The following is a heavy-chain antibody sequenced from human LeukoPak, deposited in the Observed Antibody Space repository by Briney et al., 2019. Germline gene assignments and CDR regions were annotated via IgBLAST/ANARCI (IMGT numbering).Heavy chain of an antibody. CDR1: GFAFSRFG. J-gene: IGHJ6*02. Sequence: GGSLRLSCAASGFAFSRFGMHWVRQAPGKGLEWVAVIWYDGSNEYYADSVRGRFTISRDNSKNTLYLQMNSLRAEDTAVYYCARGDVDTIMVHYYYYGMDVWGQGTTVTVSS. D-gene: IGHD5-18*01. CDR3: ARGDVDTIMVHYYYYGMDV. V-gene: IGHV3-33*01. CDR2: IWYDGSNE.